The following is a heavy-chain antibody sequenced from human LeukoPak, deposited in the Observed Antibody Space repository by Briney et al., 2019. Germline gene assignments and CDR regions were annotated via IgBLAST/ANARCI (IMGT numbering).Heavy chain of an antibody. CDR1: GFTFSSYW. CDR2: INSEGSDT. CDR3: ARAGGYGYGPGGY. D-gene: IGHD5-18*01. Sequence: PGGSLRLSCAASGFTFSSYWMHWVRQAPGKGLVWVSRINSEGSDTDYADSVKGRFTTSRDDAKNTVYLQMNSLRAEDTAVYYCARAGGYGYGPGGYWGQGTLVTVSS. J-gene: IGHJ4*02. V-gene: IGHV3-74*01.